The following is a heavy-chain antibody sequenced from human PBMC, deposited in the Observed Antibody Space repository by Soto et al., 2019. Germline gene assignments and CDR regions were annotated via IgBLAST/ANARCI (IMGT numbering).Heavy chain of an antibody. J-gene: IGHJ6*02. V-gene: IGHV5-10-1*01. CDR3: ARRSHTYDYGMDV. CDR2: IDPSDSYT. CDR1: GYRFTSYW. Sequence: PGESLKISCKGSGYRFTSYWISWVRQMPGKGLEWMGRIDPSDSYTNYSPSFQGHVTISVDKSSSTAYLQWSSLKASDTAMYYCARRSHTYDYGMDVSGQGSTVTFSS.